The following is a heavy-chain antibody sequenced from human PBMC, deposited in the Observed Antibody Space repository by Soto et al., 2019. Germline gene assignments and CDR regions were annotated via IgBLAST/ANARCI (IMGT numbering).Heavy chain of an antibody. V-gene: IGHV4-59*01. CDR3: AREGGRAGSDY. Sequence: ETLSLTCTFSVGSMSSYYWSWIRQPPGKGLEWIGYIYYRGSTTYNPSLKSRLTISIDTSKNQFSLKLSSVTAADTAVYYCAREGGRAGSDYWGQGTLVTVSS. J-gene: IGHJ4*02. CDR2: IYYRGST. CDR1: VGSMSSYY. D-gene: IGHD2-15*01.